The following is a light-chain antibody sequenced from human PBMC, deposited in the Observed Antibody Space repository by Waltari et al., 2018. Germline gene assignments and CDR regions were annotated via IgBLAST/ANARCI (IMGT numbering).Light chain of an antibody. J-gene: IGKJ3*01. Sequence: DIQLTQSPSSLSASIGDRVTITCQASQAITNYLNWYQQKPGKAPELLIHDASNLETGVPSRFSGSHSGTRFTLTISSLQPEDVGTYFCQRYDNLPIFAFGPGP. CDR3: QRYDNLPIFA. CDR1: QAITNY. V-gene: IGKV1-33*01. CDR2: DAS.